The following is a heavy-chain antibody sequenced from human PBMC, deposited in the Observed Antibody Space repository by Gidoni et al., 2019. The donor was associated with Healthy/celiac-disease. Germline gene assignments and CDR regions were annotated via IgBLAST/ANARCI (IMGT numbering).Heavy chain of an antibody. V-gene: IGHV1-69*06. J-gene: IGHJ2*01. CDR1: GGTFSSYA. D-gene: IGHD3-10*01. CDR2: IIPIFGTA. CDR3: ARATTMVRGVIGGDWYFDL. Sequence: QVQLVQSGAEVKKPGSSVKVSCKASGGTFSSYAISWVRQAPGQGLEWMGGIIPIFGTANYAQKFQGRVTITADKSTSTAYMELSSLRSEDTAVYYCARATTMVRGVIGGDWYFDLWGRGTLVTVSS.